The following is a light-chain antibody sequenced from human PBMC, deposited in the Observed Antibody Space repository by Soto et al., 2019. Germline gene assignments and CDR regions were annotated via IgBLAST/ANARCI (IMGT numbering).Light chain of an antibody. CDR2: GAS. CDR3: QQYNNWPPKQYT. V-gene: IGKV3-15*01. J-gene: IGKJ2*01. CDR1: QSVSSN. Sequence: EIVMPQSPATLSVSQGARATLSCMSSQSVSSNLAWYQHKPVQAPRLLIYGASTRATGIPVRFSASGSWTEFALTISSLQSEDFSGYYCQQYNNWPPKQYTFGQGTKLEIK.